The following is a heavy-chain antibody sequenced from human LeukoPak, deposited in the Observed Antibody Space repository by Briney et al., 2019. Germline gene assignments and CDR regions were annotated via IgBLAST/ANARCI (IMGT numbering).Heavy chain of an antibody. CDR1: GFTFSSYA. Sequence: PGGSLRLSCAASGFTFSSYAMHWVRQAPGKGLEWVAVISYDGSNKYYADSVKGRFTISRDNSKNTLYLQMNSLRAEDTAVYYCARVGSSSSPYWGQGTLVTVSS. CDR3: ARVGSSSSPY. J-gene: IGHJ4*02. D-gene: IGHD6-6*01. CDR2: ISYDGSNK. V-gene: IGHV3-30*04.